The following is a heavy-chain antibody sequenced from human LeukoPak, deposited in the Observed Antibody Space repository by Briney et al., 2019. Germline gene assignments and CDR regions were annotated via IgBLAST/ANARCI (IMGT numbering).Heavy chain of an antibody. CDR2: INHSGST. CDR1: GGSFSGYY. J-gene: IGHJ4*02. Sequence: PSETLSLTCAVYGGSFSGYYWSWIRQPPGKGLEWIGEINHSGSTNYNPSLKSRVTISVDTSKNQFSLKLSSVTAADTAVYYCARAQRITMVRGVIGGSFDYWGQGTLVTVSS. D-gene: IGHD3-10*01. V-gene: IGHV4-34*01. CDR3: ARAQRITMVRGVIGGSFDY.